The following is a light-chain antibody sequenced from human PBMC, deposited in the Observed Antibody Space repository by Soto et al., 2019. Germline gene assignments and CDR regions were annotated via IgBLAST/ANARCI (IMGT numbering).Light chain of an antibody. J-gene: IGKJ1*01. Sequence: AIQMTQSPSSLSASVGDRVTITCRASQGIRNNLGWYQQKPGKAPNLLIYAASSLHSGVPSRFSGSGSGTDFTLTISSLQPEDFATYYCLQDYNYPPTFGQGTRVDIK. CDR3: LQDYNYPPT. CDR2: AAS. V-gene: IGKV1-6*01. CDR1: QGIRNN.